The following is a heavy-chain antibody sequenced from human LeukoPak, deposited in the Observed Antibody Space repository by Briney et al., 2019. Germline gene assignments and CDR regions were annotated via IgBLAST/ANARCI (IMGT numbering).Heavy chain of an antibody. Sequence: SETLSLTCTVSGGSINDANHYWGWIRQPPQKGPQWIASIYRANTYYSPSLKSRVTISLDTSKNQISLLLNSVTAADTAVYYCARYRPAAGYRFFDSWGQGTLATVSS. V-gene: IGHV4-39*07. CDR2: IYRANT. CDR3: ARYRPAAGYRFFDS. D-gene: IGHD6-13*01. J-gene: IGHJ4*02. CDR1: GGSINDANHY.